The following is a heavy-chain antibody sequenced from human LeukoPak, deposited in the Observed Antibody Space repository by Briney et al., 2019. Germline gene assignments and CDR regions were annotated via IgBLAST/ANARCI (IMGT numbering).Heavy chain of an antibody. CDR3: ASSVGSTDY. V-gene: IGHV4-34*01. CDR1: GESLSKYY. J-gene: IGHJ4*02. D-gene: IGHD1-26*01. Sequence: SETLPLTCAVYGESLSKYYWTWIRQSPGKGLEWIGEINHRGSTNLNPSLKSRVTLSVDTSKYQFSLKLTSVTAADAAVYYCASSVGSTDYGGQETGDTVSS. CDR2: INHRGST.